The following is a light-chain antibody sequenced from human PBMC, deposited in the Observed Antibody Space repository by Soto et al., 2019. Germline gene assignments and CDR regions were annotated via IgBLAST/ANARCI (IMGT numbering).Light chain of an antibody. CDR1: QSISKY. CDR3: QQYDNLPLT. Sequence: DIQMTQSPSTLSASVGDRVTITCRASQSISKYLAWYQQKSGKAPKLLIYDASDLETGVPSRFSGSGSGTDFTFTISSLQPEDIATYYCQQYDNLPLTFGGGTKVDIK. CDR2: DAS. J-gene: IGKJ4*01. V-gene: IGKV1-33*01.